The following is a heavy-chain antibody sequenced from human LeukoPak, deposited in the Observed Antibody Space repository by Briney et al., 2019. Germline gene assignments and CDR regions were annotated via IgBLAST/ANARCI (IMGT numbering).Heavy chain of an antibody. CDR3: TRGSGFETGDY. CDR2: IYGGGNT. V-gene: IGHV3-53*01. CDR1: GFTVSSID. D-gene: IGHD5-12*01. J-gene: IGHJ4*02. Sequence: GGSLRLSCAASGFTVSSIDMSWVRQAPGKGLEWISVIYGGGNTRYYADSVKGRFTVSRDNAKNTFHLQMKSLKVEDTAIYYCTRGSGFETGDYWGQGTLVTVSS.